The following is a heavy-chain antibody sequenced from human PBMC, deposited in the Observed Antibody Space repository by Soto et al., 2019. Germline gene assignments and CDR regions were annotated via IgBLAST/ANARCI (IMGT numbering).Heavy chain of an antibody. D-gene: IGHD4-17*01. Sequence: PGGSLRLSCSASLFTFSTYWMHCRRQAPGKGLVWVSRINSDGSSTSYADSVKGRFTISRDNAKNTLYLQMNSLRAEDTAVYYCARDLKGAVTTTDYYYGMDVWGQGTTVTVSS. CDR2: INSDGSST. J-gene: IGHJ6*02. CDR3: ARDLKGAVTTTDYYYGMDV. V-gene: IGHV3-74*01. CDR1: LFTFSTYW.